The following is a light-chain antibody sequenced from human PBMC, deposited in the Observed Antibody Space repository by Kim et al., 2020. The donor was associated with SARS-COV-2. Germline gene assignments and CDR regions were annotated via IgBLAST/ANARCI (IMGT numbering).Light chain of an antibody. Sequence: SVKLTCTLSSGHSSYAIEWHQQRPEKGPRYLMKLNSDGSHSKGDGIPDRFSGSSSGAERYLTISSLQSEDEADYYCQTWGTGIQWVFGGGTKLTVL. J-gene: IGLJ3*02. CDR3: QTWGTGIQWV. CDR1: SGHSSYA. V-gene: IGLV4-69*01. CDR2: LNSDGSH.